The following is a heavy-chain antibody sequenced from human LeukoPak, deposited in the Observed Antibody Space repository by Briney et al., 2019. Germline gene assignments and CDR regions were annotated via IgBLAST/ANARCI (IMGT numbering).Heavy chain of an antibody. Sequence: GGSLRLSCAASGFTFSSYAMHWVRQAPGKGLEYVSAISSNGGSTYYANSVKGRFTISRDNSKNTLNLQMNSLRAEDTAVYYCARGVDYYAYYMDVWGNGTTVTVSS. CDR3: ARGVDYYAYYMDV. CDR1: GFTFSSYA. J-gene: IGHJ6*04. V-gene: IGHV3-64*01. D-gene: IGHD3-10*01. CDR2: ISSNGGST.